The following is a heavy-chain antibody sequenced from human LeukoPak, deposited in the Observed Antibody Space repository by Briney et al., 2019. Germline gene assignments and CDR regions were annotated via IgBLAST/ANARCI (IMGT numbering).Heavy chain of an antibody. CDR1: GGSISSGGYS. J-gene: IGHJ4*02. Sequence: SQTLSLTCAVSGGSISSGGYSWSWIRQPPGEGLEWIGYIFHGGSTYYNPSLKSRVTISVDRSKNQFSLKLSSVTAADTGVYYCARFYASGSSFDYWGQGTLVTVSS. CDR3: ARFYASGSSFDY. V-gene: IGHV4-30-2*01. CDR2: IFHGGST. D-gene: IGHD3-10*01.